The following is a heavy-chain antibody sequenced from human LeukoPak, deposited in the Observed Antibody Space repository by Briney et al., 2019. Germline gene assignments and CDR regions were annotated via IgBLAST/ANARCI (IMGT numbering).Heavy chain of an antibody. V-gene: IGHV3-21*01. D-gene: IGHD4-17*01. Sequence: GGSLRLSCAASGFTFSSYSMNWVRQAPGKGLEWVSSTSSSSSYIYYADSVKGRFTISRDNAKSSLYLQMNSLRAEDTAVYYCARDDRAVTTPFDYWGQGTLVTVSS. CDR1: GFTFSSYS. CDR3: ARDDRAVTTPFDY. J-gene: IGHJ4*02. CDR2: TSSSSSYI.